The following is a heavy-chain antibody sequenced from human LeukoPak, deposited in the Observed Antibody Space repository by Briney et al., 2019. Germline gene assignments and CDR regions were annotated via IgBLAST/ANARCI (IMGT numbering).Heavy chain of an antibody. CDR3: ARDGTEGEDY. V-gene: IGHV1-69*13. Sequence: GASVKVSCKASGYTFTSYGISWVRQAPGQGLEWMGGIIPIFGTANYAQKFQGRVTITADESTSTAYMELSSLRSEDTAVYYCARDGTEGEDYWGQGTLVTVSS. CDR2: IIPIFGTA. J-gene: IGHJ4*02. CDR1: GYTFTSYG. D-gene: IGHD1-26*01.